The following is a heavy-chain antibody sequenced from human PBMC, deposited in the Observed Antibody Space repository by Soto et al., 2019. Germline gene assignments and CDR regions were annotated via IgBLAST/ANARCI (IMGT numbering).Heavy chain of an antibody. CDR1: GGSFSDYY. D-gene: IGHD3-16*01. J-gene: IGHJ4*02. CDR2: INHSGST. CDR3: ARGHGVFDY. Sequence: QVQLPQWGAGLLKPSETLSLTCAVYGGSFSDYYWSWIRQSPGKGLEWIGEINHSGSTNPNPSLKSRVTMSVATSKNQFSLKMTSVTAADAAVYYCARGHGVFDYWGQGSLVTVSS. V-gene: IGHV4-34*01.